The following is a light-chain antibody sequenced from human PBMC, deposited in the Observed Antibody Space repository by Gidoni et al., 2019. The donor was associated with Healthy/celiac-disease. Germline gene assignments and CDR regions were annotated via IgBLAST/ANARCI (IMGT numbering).Light chain of an antibody. V-gene: IGKV3-20*01. J-gene: IGKJ3*01. Sequence: EIVLTQSPGTLSSSPGERATLSCRASQSVSSSYLAWYQQKPGQAPRPLIYGASSRATGIPDRFSGSGSGTDFTLTISILEPEDFAVYCCQRGPTFGPGTKVDIK. CDR2: GAS. CDR1: QSVSSSY. CDR3: QRGPT.